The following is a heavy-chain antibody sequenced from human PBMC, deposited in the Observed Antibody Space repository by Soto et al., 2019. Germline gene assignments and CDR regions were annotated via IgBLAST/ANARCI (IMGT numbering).Heavy chain of an antibody. CDR1: VYSFTSYV. CDR3: ARDRGYSGYGDY. J-gene: IGHJ4*02. D-gene: IGHD5-12*01. V-gene: IGHV1-18*01. Sequence: QVQLVQSGGEVKKPGPSVKVSCKAPVYSFTSYVTSWGRQAPGQGLEWRGWISAYNGNTNNAQKFQGRVTMTTDTSTSTAYMELRSLRSDDTAVYYCARDRGYSGYGDYWGQGTLVTVSS. CDR2: ISAYNGNT.